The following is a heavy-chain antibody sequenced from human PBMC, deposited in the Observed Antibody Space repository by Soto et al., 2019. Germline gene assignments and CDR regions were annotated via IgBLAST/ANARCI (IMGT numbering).Heavy chain of an antibody. CDR2: IWYDGSNK. J-gene: IGHJ4*02. V-gene: IGHV3-33*01. CDR3: ASHYCSGGSCFKYYFDY. D-gene: IGHD2-15*01. Sequence: GGSLRLSCAASGFTFSSYGMHLVRQSPGKGLEWVAVIWYDGSNKYYADSVKGRFTISRDNSKNTLYLQMNSLRAEDTAVYYCASHYCSGGSCFKYYFDYSGQGHLFTVSS. CDR1: GFTFSSYG.